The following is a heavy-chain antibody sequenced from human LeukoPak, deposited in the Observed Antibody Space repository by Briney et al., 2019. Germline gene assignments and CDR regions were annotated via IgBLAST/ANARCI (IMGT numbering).Heavy chain of an antibody. J-gene: IGHJ4*02. D-gene: IGHD3-9*01. CDR2: INLNSGGT. Sequence: ASVKVSCKASGYTFTRYYMHWVRQAPGQGLEWMGWINLNSGGTNDAQKFQDRGTMTRDTSISTAYMELSRLRSDDTAVYYCARSPDILTGENFDYWGQGTLVTVSS. V-gene: IGHV1-2*02. CDR3: ARSPDILTGENFDY. CDR1: GYTFTRYY.